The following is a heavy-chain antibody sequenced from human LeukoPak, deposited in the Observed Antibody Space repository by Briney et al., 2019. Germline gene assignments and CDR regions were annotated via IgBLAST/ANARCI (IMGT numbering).Heavy chain of an antibody. CDR2: ISAYNGNT. CDR3: ARGLLMVYAMAFDP. J-gene: IGHJ5*02. V-gene: IGHV1-18*01. D-gene: IGHD2-8*01. CDR1: GYTFTIYG. Sequence: ASVKVSCKASGYTFTIYGISWVRQAPGQGLEWMGWISAYNGNTNYAQKLQGRVTMTTDTSTSTAYMELRSLRSDDTAVYYCARGLLMVYAMAFDPWGQGTLVTVSS.